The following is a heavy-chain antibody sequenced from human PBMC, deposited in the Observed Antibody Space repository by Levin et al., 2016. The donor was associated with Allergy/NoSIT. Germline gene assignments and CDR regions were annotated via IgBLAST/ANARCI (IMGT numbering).Heavy chain of an antibody. CDR1: GLTFSTYA. V-gene: IGHV3-23*01. D-gene: IGHD3-22*01. Sequence: GESLKISCAASGLTFSTYAMSWVRQVPGKGLEWVSAITDSGDSTFYADSVKGRFTISRDNSKNTLDLQMDSLRAEDTAIYYCAKDQKWLSYGPHFFDYWGQGTLVTVSS. CDR3: AKDQKWLSYGPHFFDY. CDR2: ITDSGDST. J-gene: IGHJ4*02.